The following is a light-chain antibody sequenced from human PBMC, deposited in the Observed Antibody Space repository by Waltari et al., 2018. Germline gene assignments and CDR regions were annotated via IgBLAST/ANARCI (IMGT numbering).Light chain of an antibody. V-gene: IGLV2-23*02. CDR3: CSYAGSSTPYV. Sequence: QSALTQPASVSGSPGQSITISCTGTSSDVGSYNLVSWYRQHPGKAPTLLIYEVSKRPSGVFNRFSGSKSGNAASLTISALQAEDEADYYCCSYAGSSTPYVFGTGTKVTVL. CDR2: EVS. CDR1: SSDVGSYNL. J-gene: IGLJ1*01.